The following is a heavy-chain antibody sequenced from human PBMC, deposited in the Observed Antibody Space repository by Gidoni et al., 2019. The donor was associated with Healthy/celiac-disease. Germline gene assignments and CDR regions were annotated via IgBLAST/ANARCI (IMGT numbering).Heavy chain of an antibody. CDR1: GYSFTSYW. D-gene: IGHD6-19*01. CDR3: GASIAVAQYDAFDI. Sequence: EVQLVQSGAEVKKPGESLKISCKGSGYSFTSYWTGWVRQMPGRGLEWMGIIYPADSDTRYSPSFQGQVTISADKSISTAYLQWSSLKASDTAMYYCGASIAVAQYDAFDIWGQGTMVTVSS. V-gene: IGHV5-51*01. CDR2: IYPADSDT. J-gene: IGHJ3*02.